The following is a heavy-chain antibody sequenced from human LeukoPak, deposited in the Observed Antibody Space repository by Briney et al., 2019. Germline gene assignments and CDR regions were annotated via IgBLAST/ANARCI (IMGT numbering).Heavy chain of an antibody. Sequence: SETLSLTCTVSGGSISSYYWSWIRQPAGKGLEWIGRIYTSGSTNYNPSLKSRVTMSVDASKNQFSLKLSSVTAADTAVYYCARDSIVGATTVFDYWGQGTLVTVS. D-gene: IGHD1-26*01. V-gene: IGHV4-4*07. CDR3: ARDSIVGATTVFDY. CDR2: IYTSGST. J-gene: IGHJ4*02. CDR1: GGSISSYY.